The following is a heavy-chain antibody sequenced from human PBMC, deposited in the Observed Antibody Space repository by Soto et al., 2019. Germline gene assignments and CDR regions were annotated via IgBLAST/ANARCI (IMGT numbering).Heavy chain of an antibody. CDR1: GGSISSSSYY. CDR2: IYYSGST. CDR3: ARSITIIGVVITSSFDY. J-gene: IGHJ4*02. Sequence: SETLSLTCTVSGGSISSSSYYWGWIRQPPGKGLEWIGSIYYSGSTYYNPSLKSRVTISVDTSKNQFSLKLSSVTAADTAVYYCARSITIIGVVITSSFDYWDKGTLVTGSS. D-gene: IGHD3-3*01. V-gene: IGHV4-39*01.